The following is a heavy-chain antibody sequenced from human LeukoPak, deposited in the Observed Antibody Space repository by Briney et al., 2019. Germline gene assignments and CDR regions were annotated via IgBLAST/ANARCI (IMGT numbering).Heavy chain of an antibody. D-gene: IGHD5-18*01. J-gene: IGHJ4*02. V-gene: IGHV4-39*01. CDR1: GGSISSSSYY. CDR2: IYYSGST. Sequence: SETLSLTCTVSGGSISSSSYYWGWIRQPPGKGLEWIGSIYYSGSTYYNPSLKSRVTISVDTSKNQFSLKLSSVTAADTAVYYCARVSGRGYSYGGISFDYWGQGTLVTVSS. CDR3: ARVSGRGYSYGGISFDY.